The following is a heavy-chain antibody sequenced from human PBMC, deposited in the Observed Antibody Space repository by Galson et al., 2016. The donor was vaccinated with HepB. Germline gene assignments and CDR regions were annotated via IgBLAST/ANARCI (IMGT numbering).Heavy chain of an antibody. CDR2: IWYDGGNK. D-gene: IGHD3-3*01. J-gene: IGHJ6*02. CDR1: GFTFSGYG. Sequence: SLRLSCAASGFTFSGYGMHWVRQAPGKGLEWVAVIWYDGGNKYYADSVKGRFTISRDNSKNTLYLQMNSLRAEDTAVYYCAKTYYDFWSGYDYYYGMDVWGQGTTVTVSS. V-gene: IGHV3-33*06. CDR3: AKTYYDFWSGYDYYYGMDV.